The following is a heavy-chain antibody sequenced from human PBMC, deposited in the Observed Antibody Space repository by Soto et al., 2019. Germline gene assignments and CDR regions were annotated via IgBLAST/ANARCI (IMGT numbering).Heavy chain of an antibody. CDR2: IRSKAYGGTT. J-gene: IGHJ4*02. V-gene: IGHV3-49*04. Sequence: PGGSLRLSCAASGFTFSSYGMHWVRQAPGKGLEWVGFIRSKAYGGTTEYAASVKGRFTISRDDSKSIAYLQMNSLKTEDTAVYYCTRDIGPDYGGNPGYWGQGTLVTVSS. CDR1: GFTFSSYG. CDR3: TRDIGPDYGGNPGY. D-gene: IGHD4-17*01.